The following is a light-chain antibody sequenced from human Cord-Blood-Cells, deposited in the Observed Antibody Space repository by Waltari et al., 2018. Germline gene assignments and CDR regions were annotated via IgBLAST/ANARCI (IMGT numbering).Light chain of an antibody. J-gene: IGLJ2*01. CDR2: EGS. CDR1: SSDVGSYNL. CDR3: CSYAGSSTAV. Sequence: QSALTQPASASGSPGQSITISCTGTSSDVGSYNLVSWYQQHPGKAPKPMIYEGSKRPAVVSKRFSDSKSGNTASLTISGLQAEDEADYYCCSYAGSSTAVFGGGTKLTVL. V-gene: IGLV2-23*01.